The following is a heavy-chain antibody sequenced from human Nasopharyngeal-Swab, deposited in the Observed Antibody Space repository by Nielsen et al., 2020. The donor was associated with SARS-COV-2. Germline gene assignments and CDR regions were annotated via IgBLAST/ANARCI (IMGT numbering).Heavy chain of an antibody. CDR3: ARDPPIAPAGSGYFDA. J-gene: IGHJ4*02. CDR1: GFTFSNFY. V-gene: IGHV3-69-1*01. Sequence: GGSLRLSCAASGFTFSNFYMNWVRQAPGKGLEWVSSISRSGDIYYADSVKGRFTISRDNAKNSLYLQLTSLRADDTAVYYCARDPPIAPAGSGYFDAWGQGTLVTVSS. D-gene: IGHD6-13*01. CDR2: ISRSGDI.